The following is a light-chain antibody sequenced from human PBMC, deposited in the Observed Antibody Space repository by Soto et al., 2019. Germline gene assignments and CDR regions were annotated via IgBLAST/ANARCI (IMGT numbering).Light chain of an antibody. Sequence: QSVLTQAPAASATPGQRVTISCSGSRSNIGTNYVYWYQQLPGTAPKLLIYRSNERPSGVPDRFSGSKSGTSASLAIGGLRSEDEADYYCATWDDSVTGPVFGGGTKLTVL. J-gene: IGLJ3*02. CDR1: RSNIGTNY. V-gene: IGLV1-47*01. CDR2: RSN. CDR3: ATWDDSVTGPV.